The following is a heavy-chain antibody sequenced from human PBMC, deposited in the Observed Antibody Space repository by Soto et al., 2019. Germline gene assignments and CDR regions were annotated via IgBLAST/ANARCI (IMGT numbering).Heavy chain of an antibody. J-gene: IGHJ4*02. V-gene: IGHV3-15*07. Sequence: EVQVVESGGGLAKPGGSLRLSCAASGFSFSDAWMNWVRQAPGKGLEWVGRIKSKRDGGTTDFAAPVKGRFTISRDDSVNTLYLQMNSLKSEDTAVYYCTIDFIGVYMTPYDYWGQGTLVTVSS. D-gene: IGHD1-20*01. CDR2: IKSKRDGGTT. CDR1: GFSFSDAW. CDR3: TIDFIGVYMTPYDY.